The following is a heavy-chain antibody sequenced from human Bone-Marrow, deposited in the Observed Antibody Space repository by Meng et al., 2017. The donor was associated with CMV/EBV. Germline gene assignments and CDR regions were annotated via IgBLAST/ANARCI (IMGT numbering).Heavy chain of an antibody. CDR2: INHSGST. CDR3: ARGYSSSWPFDY. D-gene: IGHD6-13*01. Sequence: GSLRLSCAVYGGSFSGYYWSWIRQPPGKGLEWIGEINHSGSTNYNPSLKSRVTISVDTSKNQFSLKLSSVTAADTAVYYCARGYSSSWPFDYWGQGTLVTVSS. V-gene: IGHV4-34*01. CDR1: GGSFSGYY. J-gene: IGHJ4*02.